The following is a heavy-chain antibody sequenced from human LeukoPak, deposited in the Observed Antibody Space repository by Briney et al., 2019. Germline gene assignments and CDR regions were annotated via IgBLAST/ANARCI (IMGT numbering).Heavy chain of an antibody. V-gene: IGHV3-21*01. CDR2: IVGSSST. Sequence: GGSLRLSCAASGFTFSNFAMTWVRQAPGKGLEWVSSIVGSSSTYYADSLKGRFTISRDNAKNSLYLQMNSLRAEDTAVYYCARVFTFGAFDIWGQGTMVTVSS. CDR3: ARVFTFGAFDI. CDR1: GFTFSNFA. D-gene: IGHD2/OR15-2a*01. J-gene: IGHJ3*02.